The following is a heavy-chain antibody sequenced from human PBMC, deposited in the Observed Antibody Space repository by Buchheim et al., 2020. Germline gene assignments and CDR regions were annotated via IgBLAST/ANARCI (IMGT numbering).Heavy chain of an antibody. CDR1: GVSISSGGYS. D-gene: IGHD3-10*01. CDR3: ARERGPSYGSGTGWFDP. CDR2: IYHSGST. V-gene: IGHV4-30-2*01. Sequence: QLQLQESGSGLVKPSQTLSLTCAVSGVSISSGGYSWSWIRQPPGKGLQWIGYIYHSGSTYYNPSLKSRVTISVARSKTQFSLKLSSVTAADTAVYYCARERGPSYGSGTGWFDPWGQGTL. J-gene: IGHJ5*02.